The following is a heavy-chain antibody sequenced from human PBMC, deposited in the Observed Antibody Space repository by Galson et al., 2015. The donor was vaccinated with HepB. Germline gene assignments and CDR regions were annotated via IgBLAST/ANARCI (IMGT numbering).Heavy chain of an antibody. Sequence: SVKVSCKASGYSFTDYGIQWVRQAPGQRLEWMGWINTGNDNTKYSQKFQGRVTITGDTAARTAYMELSSLRSEDTAVYYCARSTTVGSPSDYWGQGTLVTVSS. CDR3: ARSTTVGSPSDY. V-gene: IGHV1-3*04. J-gene: IGHJ4*02. CDR2: INTGNDNT. CDR1: GYSFTDYG. D-gene: IGHD4-23*01.